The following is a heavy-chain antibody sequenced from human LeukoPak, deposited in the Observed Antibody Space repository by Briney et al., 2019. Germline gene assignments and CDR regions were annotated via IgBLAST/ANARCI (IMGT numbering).Heavy chain of an antibody. CDR3: ARGKTDSSGYEGVNAFDI. CDR1: GGSFSGYY. V-gene: IGHV4-34*01. D-gene: IGHD3-22*01. J-gene: IGHJ3*02. Sequence: PSETLSLTCAVYGGSFSGYYWSWIRQPPGKGLEWIGEINHSGSTNYNPSLKSRVTISVDTSKNQFSLKLSSVTAADTAVYYCARGKTDSSGYEGVNAFDIWGRGTMVTVSS. CDR2: INHSGST.